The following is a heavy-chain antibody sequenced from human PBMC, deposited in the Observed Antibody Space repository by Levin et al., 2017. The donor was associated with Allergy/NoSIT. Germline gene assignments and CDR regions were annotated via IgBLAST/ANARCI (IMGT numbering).Heavy chain of an antibody. J-gene: IGHJ4*02. CDR2: IYYSGST. CDR3: ARDSATGQGTFDY. V-gene: IGHV4-30-4*01. Sequence: KASETLSLTCTVSGGSISSGDYYWSWIRQPPGKGLEWIGYIYYSGSTYYNPSLKSRVTISVDTSKNQFSLKLSSVTAADTAVYYCARDSATGQGTFDYWGQGTLVTVSS. D-gene: IGHD6-13*01. CDR1: GGSISSGDYY.